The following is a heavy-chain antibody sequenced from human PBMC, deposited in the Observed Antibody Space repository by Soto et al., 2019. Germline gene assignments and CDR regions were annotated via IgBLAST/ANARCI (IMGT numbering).Heavy chain of an antibody. D-gene: IGHD3-10*01. CDR1: GFTFDDYA. V-gene: IGHV3-49*03. J-gene: IGHJ4*02. CDR3: TSGSGSYLTIDY. Sequence: GGSLRLSCAASGFTFDDYAMSWFRQAPGKGLEWVGFIRSKAYGGTTEYAASVKGRFTISRDDSKSIAYLQMNSLKTEDTAVYYCTSGSGSYLTIDYWGQGTLVTVSS. CDR2: IRSKAYGGTT.